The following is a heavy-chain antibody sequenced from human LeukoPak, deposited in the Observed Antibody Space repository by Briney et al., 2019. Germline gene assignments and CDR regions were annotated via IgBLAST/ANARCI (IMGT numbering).Heavy chain of an antibody. CDR2: IYPGDSDT. D-gene: IGHD3-10*01. CDR1: GYSFTSYW. Sequence: GESLKISCKGSGYSFTSYWIGWVRQMPGKGLEWMGIIYPGDSDTRYSPSFQGQVTISADKSISTAYLQWSSLKASDAAMYYCARLTMVRGVIMDHWGQGTLVTVSS. J-gene: IGHJ4*02. V-gene: IGHV5-51*01. CDR3: ARLTMVRGVIMDH.